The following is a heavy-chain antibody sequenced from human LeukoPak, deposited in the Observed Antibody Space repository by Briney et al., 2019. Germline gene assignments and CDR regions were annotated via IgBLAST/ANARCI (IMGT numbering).Heavy chain of an antibody. CDR3: ARIWGAPYAFDI. CDR2: MHYTGSI. CDR1: GGSVSSRSYY. V-gene: IGHV4-39*01. Sequence: SETLSLTCTVSGGSVSSRSYYWGWIRQPPGKGLEWIGSMHYTGSIYYNPSLKSRVTTSVDTSKNQFSLKLSSVAAADTAVYYCARIWGAPYAFDIWGQGTMVTVSS. J-gene: IGHJ3*02. D-gene: IGHD3-16*01.